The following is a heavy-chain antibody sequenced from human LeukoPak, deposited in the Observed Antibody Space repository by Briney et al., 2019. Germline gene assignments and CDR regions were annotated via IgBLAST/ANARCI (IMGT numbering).Heavy chain of an antibody. Sequence: SLRLSCAASGFTFSSYAMHWVRQAPGKGLEWVAVISYDGSNKYYADSVKGRFTISRDNSKNTLCLQMNSLRAEDTAVYYCARGAGCNYPYYFDYWGQGTLVTVSS. CDR2: ISYDGSNK. CDR1: GFTFSSYA. J-gene: IGHJ4*02. D-gene: IGHD5-24*01. V-gene: IGHV3-30*14. CDR3: ARGAGCNYPYYFDY.